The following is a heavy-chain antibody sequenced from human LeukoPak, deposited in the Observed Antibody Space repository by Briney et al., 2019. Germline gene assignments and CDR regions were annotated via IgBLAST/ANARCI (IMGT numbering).Heavy chain of an antibody. J-gene: IGHJ6*02. V-gene: IGHV3-66*01. CDR3: ARVFTYYDILTGFYCYYGMDV. Sequence: GGSLRLSCAASGITVSSNHMSWVRQAPGKGLERVSVIDSGGSTYYADSVKGRFTISRDNSKNTLYLQVNSLRAEDTAVYYCARVFTYYDILTGFYCYYGMDVWGQGTTVTVSS. CDR2: IDSGGST. CDR1: GITVSSNH. D-gene: IGHD3-9*01.